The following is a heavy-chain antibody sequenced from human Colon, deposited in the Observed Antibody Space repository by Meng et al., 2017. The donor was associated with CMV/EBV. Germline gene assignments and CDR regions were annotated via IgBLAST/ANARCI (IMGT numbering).Heavy chain of an antibody. V-gene: IGHV3-21*01. J-gene: IGHJ6*02. CDR2: ISGDSSNK. Sequence: GESLKISCAASGFSFSSHTINWVRQAPGKGLEWVAAISGDSSNKYYAASVKARFTISRDNAKNSLYLQMNSLRAEDTAVYYCARSVTTSDFDYYYGMDVWGQGTTVTVSS. D-gene: IGHD5-12*01. CDR1: GFSFSSHT. CDR3: ARSVTTSDFDYYYGMDV.